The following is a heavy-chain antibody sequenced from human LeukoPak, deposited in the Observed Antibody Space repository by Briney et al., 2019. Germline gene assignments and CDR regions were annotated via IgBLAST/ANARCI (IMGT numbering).Heavy chain of an antibody. CDR3: AKGRSSGWYLYQPPLQH. V-gene: IGHV3-23*01. D-gene: IGHD6-19*01. Sequence: GASLRLSCAASGFTFSSYAMSWVRQAPGKGLEWVSAISGSGGSTYYADSVEGRFTISRDNSKNTLYLQMNSLRAEDTAVYYCAKGRSSGWYLYQPPLQHWGQGTLVTVSS. CDR1: GFTFSSYA. J-gene: IGHJ1*01. CDR2: ISGSGGST.